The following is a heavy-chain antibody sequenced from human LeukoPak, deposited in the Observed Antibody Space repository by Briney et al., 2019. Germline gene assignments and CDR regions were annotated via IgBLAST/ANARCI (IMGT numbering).Heavy chain of an antibody. Sequence: ASVKVSCKASGYTSIGYYVNWVRQAPGQGLEWMGWISPNSGGTNYAQKFQGRVTMSRDTPISTAYMELSRLRSDDTALYYCARDRVIVGPSDGFDIWGQGTMVTVSS. CDR3: ARDRVIVGPSDGFDI. CDR2: ISPNSGGT. CDR1: GYTSIGYY. J-gene: IGHJ3*02. V-gene: IGHV1-2*02. D-gene: IGHD3-22*01.